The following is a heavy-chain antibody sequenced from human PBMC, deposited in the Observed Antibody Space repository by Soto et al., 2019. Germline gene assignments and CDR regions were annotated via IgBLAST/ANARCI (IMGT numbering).Heavy chain of an antibody. CDR3: AARVGSSPLYYYGVDV. J-gene: IGHJ6*02. V-gene: IGHV5-51*01. CDR2: IDPSDSDT. CDR1: VYSFSSYW. Sequence: GESLKISCKASVYSFSSYWIGWVRQMPGKGLEWMGIIDPSDSDTRYSPSFQGQVTISADKSISTAYLQWSSLKASDTAMYYCAARVGSSPLYYYGVDVWGHGTTVTVSS. D-gene: IGHD3-10*01.